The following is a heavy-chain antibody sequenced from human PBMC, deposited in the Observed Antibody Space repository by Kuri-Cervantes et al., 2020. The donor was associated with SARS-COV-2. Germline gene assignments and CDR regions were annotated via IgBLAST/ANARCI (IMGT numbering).Heavy chain of an antibody. CDR3: ARGDSSGYLYYFDY. CDR1: GFTFSSYE. V-gene: IGHV3-48*03. Sequence: LSLTCAASGFTFSSYEMNWVRQAPGKGLEWVSYISSSGSTIYYADSVEGRFTISRDNAKNSLYLQMNSLRAEDTAVYYCARGDSSGYLYYFDYWGQGTLVTVSS. D-gene: IGHD3-22*01. CDR2: ISSSGSTI. J-gene: IGHJ4*02.